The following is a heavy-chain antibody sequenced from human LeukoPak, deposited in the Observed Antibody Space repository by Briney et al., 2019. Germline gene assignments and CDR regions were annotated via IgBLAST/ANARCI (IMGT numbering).Heavy chain of an antibody. D-gene: IGHD3-3*01. CDR2: IYYSGST. Sequence: SETLSLTCTVSGGSISSHYWSWIRQPPGKGLEWIGYIYYSGSTNYNPSLKSRVTISVDTSKNQFSLKLSPVTAADTAVYYCATSSPVLRFLGYMDVWGKGTTVTVSS. CDR3: ATSSPVLRFLGYMDV. V-gene: IGHV4-59*11. CDR1: GGSISSHY. J-gene: IGHJ6*03.